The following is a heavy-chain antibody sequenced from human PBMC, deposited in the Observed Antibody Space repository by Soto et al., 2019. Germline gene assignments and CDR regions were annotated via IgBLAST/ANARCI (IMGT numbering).Heavy chain of an antibody. CDR2: IIPIFGSE. V-gene: IGHV1-69*01. CDR3: ARGRGYDNLDPFDI. CDR1: GGTFNNYA. J-gene: IGHJ3*02. Sequence: QVQLVQSGAEMKKPGSSVKVSCKTSGGTFNNYAISWVRQAPGQGLEWMGGIIPIFGSENYAQEFQGRVTITADESTSTAYMELSSLRSEDTAVYYCARGRGYDNLDPFDIWGQGTMVAVSS. D-gene: IGHD5-12*01.